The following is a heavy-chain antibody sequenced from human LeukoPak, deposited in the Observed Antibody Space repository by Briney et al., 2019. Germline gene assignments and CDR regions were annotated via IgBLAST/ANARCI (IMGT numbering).Heavy chain of an antibody. CDR2: IWYDGSNK. Sequence: GSLRLSCAASGFTFISYGMHWVRQAPGKGLEWVAVIWYDGSNKYYADSVKGRFTISRDNSKNTLYLQMNSLRAEDTAVYYCASHNSSSWYDFDYWGQGTLVTVSS. D-gene: IGHD6-13*01. CDR3: ASHNSSSWYDFDY. J-gene: IGHJ4*02. CDR1: GFTFISYG. V-gene: IGHV3-33*01.